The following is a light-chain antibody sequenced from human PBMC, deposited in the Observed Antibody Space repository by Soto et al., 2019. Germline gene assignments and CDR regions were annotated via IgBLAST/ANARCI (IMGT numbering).Light chain of an antibody. CDR1: SSDVGGYNY. V-gene: IGLV2-14*01. J-gene: IGLJ1*01. CDR2: GVS. CDR3: SSYTSSSSLYV. Sequence: QSVLPQPASVSVPPGQSITISCTGTSSDVGGYNYVSWYQQHPGKAPKLMIYGVSNRPSGVSNRFSGSKSGNTASLTISGLQAEDEADYYCSSYTSSSSLYVFGTGTKVTVL.